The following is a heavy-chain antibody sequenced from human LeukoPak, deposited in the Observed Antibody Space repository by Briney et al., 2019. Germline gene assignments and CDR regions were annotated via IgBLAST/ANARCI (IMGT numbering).Heavy chain of an antibody. D-gene: IGHD3-10*01. J-gene: IGHJ4*02. CDR3: AKDRIGREGVVVITCPDY. CDR1: GFTFSSYG. Sequence: PGGSLRLSCEASGFTFSSYGMHWVRQAPGKGLEWVAFIRYDGSNKYYADSVKGRFTISRDNSKNMLYLQMNSLRAEDTAVYYCAKDRIGREGVVVITCPDYWGQGTLVTVSS. V-gene: IGHV3-30*02. CDR2: IRYDGSNK.